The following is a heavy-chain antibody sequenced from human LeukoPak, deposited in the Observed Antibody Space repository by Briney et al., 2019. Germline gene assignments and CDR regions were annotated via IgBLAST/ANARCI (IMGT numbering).Heavy chain of an antibody. Sequence: SSVNVSCKGSGYSFSTYDINWVRQASGQGLEWMGWIHPTSTNTAYTQKFHPRFQGRLTITRDTSISTAYMELSSLTSDDTAVYYCARVRAYYYYMDVWGKGTTVTISS. CDR2: IHPTSTNT. CDR3: ARVRAYYYYMDV. V-gene: IGHV1-8*03. J-gene: IGHJ6*03. CDR1: GYSFSTYD.